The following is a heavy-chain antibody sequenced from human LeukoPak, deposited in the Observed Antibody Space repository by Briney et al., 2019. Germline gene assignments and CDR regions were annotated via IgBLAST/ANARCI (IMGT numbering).Heavy chain of an antibody. CDR3: ARVVAWLQFSGSAFDM. CDR1: GYTFTSYG. J-gene: IGHJ3*02. V-gene: IGHV1-2*02. CDR2: INPNSGGT. D-gene: IGHD5-24*01. Sequence: GASVKVSCKASGYTFTSYGISWVRQAPGQGLEWMGWINPNSGGTDYAQKFQGRVTITRDTSISTAYMELTSLRSDDTAVFYCARVVAWLQFSGSAFDMWGQGTMVTVSS.